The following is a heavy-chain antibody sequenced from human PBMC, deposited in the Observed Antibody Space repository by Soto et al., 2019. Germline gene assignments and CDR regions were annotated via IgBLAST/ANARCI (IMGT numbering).Heavy chain of an antibody. CDR3: ARRSLAAQVEYN. D-gene: IGHD1-1*01. V-gene: IGHV1-69*17. CDR1: GDTFNSYV. Sequence: QVQLVQSGAEVKRPGSSVKVSCESSGDTFNSYVISWVRQAPGQGLEWMGGIIPIIGVTHYAQKFQGRVTNSALSSAGTAYMELTNLGFEDTVLYYCARRSLAAQVEYNWWQGTLVTVCS. CDR2: IIPIIGVT. J-gene: IGHJ4*02.